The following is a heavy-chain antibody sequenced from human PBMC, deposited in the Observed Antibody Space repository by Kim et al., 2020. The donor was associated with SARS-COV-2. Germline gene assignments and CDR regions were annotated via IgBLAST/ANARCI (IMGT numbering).Heavy chain of an antibody. D-gene: IGHD2-2*01. CDR1: GYTFTSYA. V-gene: IGHV7-4-1*02. J-gene: IGHJ5*02. CDR2: INTNTGNP. Sequence: ASVKVSCKASGYTFTSYAMNWVRQAPGQGLEWMGWINTNTGNPTSAQGFTGRFVFSLDTSVSTAYLQISSLKAEDTAVYYCARVGVPAAMHPYNWFDPWGQGTLVTVSS. CDR3: ARVGVPAAMHPYNWFDP.